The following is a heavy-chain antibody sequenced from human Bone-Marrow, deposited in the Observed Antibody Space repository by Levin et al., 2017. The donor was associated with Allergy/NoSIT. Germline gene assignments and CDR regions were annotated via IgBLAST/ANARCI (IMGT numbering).Heavy chain of an antibody. CDR1: GFTFSEYS. D-gene: IGHD5-24*01. CDR3: ARDGYNFLGLDY. J-gene: IGHJ4*02. V-gene: IGHV3-21*01. Sequence: GGSLRLSCAGSGFTFSEYSMNWVRQAPGKGLEWVSSISSTGSYKYYADSVKGRFTISRDNAKHSLYLQISSLRAEDTASYYCARDGYNFLGLDYWGQGTLVTVSS. CDR2: ISSTGSYK.